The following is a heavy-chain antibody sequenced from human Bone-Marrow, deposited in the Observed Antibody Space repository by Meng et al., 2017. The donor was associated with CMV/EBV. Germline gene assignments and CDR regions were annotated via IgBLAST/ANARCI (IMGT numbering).Heavy chain of an antibody. CDR2: IRYDGSNK. V-gene: IGHV3-30*02. D-gene: IGHD3-3*01. CDR1: GFTFSSYG. Sequence: GGSLRLSCAASGFTFSSYGMHWVRQAPGKGLEWVAFIRYDGSNKYYADSVKGRFTISRDNSKNTLYLQMNSLRAEDTAVYYCAKEDGTYYDFWSGYYSYGMYVWGQGTTVTVSS. J-gene: IGHJ6*02. CDR3: AKEDGTYYDFWSGYYSYGMYV.